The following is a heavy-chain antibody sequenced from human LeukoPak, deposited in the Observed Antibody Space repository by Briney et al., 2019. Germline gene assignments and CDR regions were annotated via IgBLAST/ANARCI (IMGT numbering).Heavy chain of an antibody. Sequence: PSETLSLTCTLSGGSISTYYWSWIRQPPGKGLEWIGYIYYSGSTNYNPSLKSRVTISVDTSKNQFSLRLSSVTAADTAVYYCARVYGAYYDFWSGSLGAFDIWGQGTMVTVSS. CDR1: GGSISTYY. CDR3: ARVYGAYYDFWSGSLGAFDI. V-gene: IGHV4-59*01. D-gene: IGHD3-3*01. CDR2: IYYSGST. J-gene: IGHJ3*02.